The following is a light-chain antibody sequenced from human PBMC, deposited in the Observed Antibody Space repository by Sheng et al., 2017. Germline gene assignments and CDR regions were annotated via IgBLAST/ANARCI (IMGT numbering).Light chain of an antibody. CDR3: QQFKSYSWT. Sequence: DIQMTQSPSSVSASVGDRVTITCRASQDITTWLAWYRQKPGKAPQLLIYNATTLQKGVPSRFSGSGSGTHFTLTITSLQPEDLATYYCQQFKSYSWTFGQGTKVEI. J-gene: IGKJ1*01. V-gene: IGKV1-12*01. CDR1: QDITTW. CDR2: NAT.